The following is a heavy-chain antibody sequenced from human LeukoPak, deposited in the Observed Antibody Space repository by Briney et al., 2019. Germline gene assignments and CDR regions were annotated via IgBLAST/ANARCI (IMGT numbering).Heavy chain of an antibody. CDR2: IYYSGST. Sequence: SETLSLTCTVSGGSISSSSYYWGWIRQPPGKGLEWIGSIYYSGSTYYNPSLKSRVTISVDTSKNQFSLKLSSVTAADTAVYYCARVGHYDSCGYPPYYFDYWGQGTLVTVSS. V-gene: IGHV4-39*07. CDR3: ARVGHYDSCGYPPYYFDY. D-gene: IGHD3-22*01. J-gene: IGHJ4*02. CDR1: GGSISSSSYY.